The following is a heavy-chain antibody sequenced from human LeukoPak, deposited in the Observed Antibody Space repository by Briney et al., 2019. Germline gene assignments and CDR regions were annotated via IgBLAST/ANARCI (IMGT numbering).Heavy chain of an antibody. CDR2: INHSGST. CDR1: GGSFSGYY. CDR3: ARRPDCSSTSCYDRWWFGEFSARYYFDY. Sequence: SETLSLTCAVYGGSFSGYYWSWIRQPPGKGLEWIGEINHSGSTNYNPSLKSRVTISVDTSKSQFSLKLSSVTAADTAVYYCARRPDCSSTSCYDRWWFGEFSARYYFDYWGQGTLVTVSS. D-gene: IGHD2-2*01. J-gene: IGHJ4*02. V-gene: IGHV4-34*01.